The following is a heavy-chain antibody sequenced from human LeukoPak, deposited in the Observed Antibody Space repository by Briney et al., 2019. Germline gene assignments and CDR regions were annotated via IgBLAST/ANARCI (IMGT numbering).Heavy chain of an antibody. Sequence: LSLTCAVSGGSISSGGYSWSWVRQAPGKGLEWVANIKQDGSEKYYVDSVKGRFTISRDNAKNSLYLQMNSLRAEDTAVYYCARVVSYYYGMDVWGQGTTVTVSS. J-gene: IGHJ6*02. CDR3: ARVVSYYYGMDV. CDR2: IKQDGSEK. CDR1: GGSISSGGYS. D-gene: IGHD2-21*01. V-gene: IGHV3-7*01.